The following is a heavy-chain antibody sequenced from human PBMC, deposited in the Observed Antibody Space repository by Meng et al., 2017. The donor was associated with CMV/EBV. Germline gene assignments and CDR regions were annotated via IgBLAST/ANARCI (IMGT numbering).Heavy chain of an antibody. D-gene: IGHD2-2*01. Sequence: SGDYYWSWIRQPPGKGLEWIGYIYYSGSTYYTPSLKSRVTISVDTSKNQFSLKLSSVTAADTAVYYCARGYCSSTSCSRDYYGMDVWGQGTTVTVSS. V-gene: IGHV4-30-4*08. CDR1: SGDYY. J-gene: IGHJ6*02. CDR3: ARGYCSSTSCSRDYYGMDV. CDR2: IYYSGST.